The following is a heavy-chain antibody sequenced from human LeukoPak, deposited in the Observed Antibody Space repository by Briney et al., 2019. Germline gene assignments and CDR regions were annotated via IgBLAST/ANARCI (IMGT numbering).Heavy chain of an antibody. Sequence: SETLSLTCAVSGGSISSGGYSWSWIRQPPGKGLEWIGYIYHSGSTYYNPSLKSRVTISVDRSKNQFSLKLSSVTAADTAVYYCARVDPYYYYYGMDVWGQGTTVTVSS. V-gene: IGHV4-30-2*01. J-gene: IGHJ6*02. CDR3: ARVDPYYYYYGMDV. CDR2: IYHSGST. CDR1: GGSISSGGYS.